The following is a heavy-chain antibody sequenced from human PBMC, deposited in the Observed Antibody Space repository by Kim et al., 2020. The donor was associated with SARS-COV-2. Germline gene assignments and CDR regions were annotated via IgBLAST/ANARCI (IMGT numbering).Heavy chain of an antibody. CDR1: GFTFSSYA. J-gene: IGHJ2*01. D-gene: IGHD3-16*01. CDR2: IWYDGSSK. V-gene: IGHV3-33*03. Sequence: GGSLRLSCAASGFTFSSYAMHWVRQAPGKGLEWVAVIWYDGSSKYYADSVTGRFTISRDKSKNTLYLQMNSLSAEDTAVYYCAKDKGAYAWDWYFDLWGRGTLVTVSS. CDR3: AKDKGAYAWDWYFDL.